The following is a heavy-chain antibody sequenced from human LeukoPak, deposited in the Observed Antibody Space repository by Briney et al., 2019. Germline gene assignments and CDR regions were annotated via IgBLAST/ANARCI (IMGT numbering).Heavy chain of an antibody. CDR3: ARDGNYYGSGRNNWFDP. CDR1: GGSISSGTYY. Sequence: SETLSLTCTVSGGSISSGTYYWSWIRQPAGKGLEWIGHIYTSGSTKYNPSLKSRVTISVDTSKNQFSLKLSSVTAADTAVYYCARDGNYYGSGRNNWFDPWGQGTLVTVSS. J-gene: IGHJ5*02. CDR2: IYTSGST. D-gene: IGHD3-10*01. V-gene: IGHV4-61*09.